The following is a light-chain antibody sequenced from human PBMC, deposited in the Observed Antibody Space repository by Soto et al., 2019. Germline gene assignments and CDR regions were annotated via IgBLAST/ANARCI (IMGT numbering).Light chain of an antibody. Sequence: DIQMTKSPSSLPPAVGDRVTITSRASQGIDTYLAWYQQKPGKVPKLLIYAASTLQSGVPSRFSGSGSGTDFTLTISSLQPEDVATYYCQKYTRAPFTFGPGTKVDIK. J-gene: IGKJ3*01. CDR3: QKYTRAPFT. V-gene: IGKV1-27*01. CDR1: QGIDTY. CDR2: AAS.